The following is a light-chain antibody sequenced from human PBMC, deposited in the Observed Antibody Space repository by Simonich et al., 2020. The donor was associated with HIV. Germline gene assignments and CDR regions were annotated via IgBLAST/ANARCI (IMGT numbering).Light chain of an antibody. Sequence: DIQMTQSPSSLSASVGDRVTITCRASQGISNSLAWYQQKPGKAPKLLLYAASRLESGVPSRFSGSGSGTEFTLTISRLEPEDFAVYYCQQYGSSPPYTFGQGTKLEIK. CDR1: QGISNS. V-gene: IGKV1-NL1*01. J-gene: IGKJ2*01. CDR2: AAS. CDR3: QQYGSSPPYT.